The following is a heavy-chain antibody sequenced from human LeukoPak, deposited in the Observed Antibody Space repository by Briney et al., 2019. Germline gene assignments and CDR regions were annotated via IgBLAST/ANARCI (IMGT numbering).Heavy chain of an antibody. V-gene: IGHV4-39*01. CDR1: GGSISTTTYY. CDR2: IYYSGSS. Sequence: SETLSLTCTVSGGSISTTTYYWGWIRQPPGKGLEWIGSIYYSGSSYYNPSLKSRVTISVDTSKNQFSPKLNSVTAADTAVYHCARHGHHGDHDYWGQGTLVTVSS. J-gene: IGHJ4*02. CDR3: ARHGHHGDHDY. D-gene: IGHD2-21*02.